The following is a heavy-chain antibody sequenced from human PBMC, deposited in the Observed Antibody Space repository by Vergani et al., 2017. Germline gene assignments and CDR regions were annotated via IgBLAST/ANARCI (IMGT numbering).Heavy chain of an antibody. D-gene: IGHD2-15*01. J-gene: IGHJ4*02. Sequence: QVQLQESGPGLVKPSETLALTCTVSGDSVISTDYTWGWIRQPPGKGLEWIGSMDYSGSTSYNPSLESRISISFETPKIQFSLRLTSVTAADTAVYYCASKRGACRAAYCHSYDFWGPGTLVGVSS. CDR2: MDYSGST. CDR1: GDSVISTDYT. CDR3: ASKRGACRAAYCHSYDF. V-gene: IGHV4-39*01.